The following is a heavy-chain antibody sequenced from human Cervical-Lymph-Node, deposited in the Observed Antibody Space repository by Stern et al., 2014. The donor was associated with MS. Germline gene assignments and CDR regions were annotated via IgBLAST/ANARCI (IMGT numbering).Heavy chain of an antibody. CDR3: ARAPSSLYWFFDL. CDR1: GGSIGTNY. J-gene: IGHJ2*01. CDR2: TYYTGST. V-gene: IGHV4-59*01. Sequence: QVQLQESGPGLVKPSETLSLTCSLSGGSIGTNYWTWIRQSPGKNLEWIGYTYYTGSTDYNPSLRSRVTISLDTSRNQFSLNLQSVTSADTAIYFCARAPSSLYWFFDLWGRGTLVTVSS.